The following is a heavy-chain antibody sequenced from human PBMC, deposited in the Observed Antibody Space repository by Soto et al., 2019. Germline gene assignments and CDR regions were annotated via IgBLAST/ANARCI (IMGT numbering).Heavy chain of an antibody. CDR1: GDSIASGAYY. CDR3: ARVSKIIVVVTAVPGGFDP. D-gene: IGHD2-21*02. V-gene: IGHV4-31*03. CDR2: ISHRGTT. J-gene: IGHJ5*02. Sequence: VQLQESGPGLVKPSQTLSLTCSVSGDSIASGAYYWGWIRQHPGKGLEWIGHISHRGTTYYNPSLESRVWISVDTSKNQFSLNLKSVTAADSAVYYCARVSKIIVVVTAVPGGFDPWGQGTLVTVSS.